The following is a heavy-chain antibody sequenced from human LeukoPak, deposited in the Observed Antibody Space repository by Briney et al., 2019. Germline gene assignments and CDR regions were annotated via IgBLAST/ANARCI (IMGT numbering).Heavy chain of an antibody. CDR1: GFTFSSYW. Sequence: GGSLRLSCAASGFTFSSYWMSWVRQAPGKGLEWVANIKQDGSEKYYVDSVKGRFTISRDNAKNSLYLQMNSLRAEDTAVYYCARRDIVVVVSASDYWGQGTLVTVSS. V-gene: IGHV3-7*01. CDR2: IKQDGSEK. D-gene: IGHD2-15*01. J-gene: IGHJ4*02. CDR3: ARRDIVVVVSASDY.